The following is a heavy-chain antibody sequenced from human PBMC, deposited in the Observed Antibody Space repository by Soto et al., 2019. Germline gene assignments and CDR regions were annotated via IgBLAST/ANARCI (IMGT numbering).Heavy chain of an antibody. Sequence: SETLSLTCTVSGGSMSSEGYYWCWIRQHPGKGLEWIGYIYYSGLTDYNPSLKSRLTISVDKSKNEFYLKMRSVTAADTAVYYCARDLWVEPELYYYGMDVWGQGTTVTVSS. D-gene: IGHD1-1*01. CDR3: ARDLWVEPELYYYGMDV. V-gene: IGHV4-30-4*08. CDR1: GGSMSSEGYY. CDR2: IYYSGLT. J-gene: IGHJ6*02.